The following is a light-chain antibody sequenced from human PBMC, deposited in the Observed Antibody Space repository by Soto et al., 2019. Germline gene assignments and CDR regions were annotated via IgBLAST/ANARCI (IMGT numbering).Light chain of an antibody. CDR1: SSDVGAYNF. J-gene: IGLJ1*01. V-gene: IGLV2-14*01. CDR2: EVT. CDR3: SSYTTSAPCV. Sequence: QSVLTQPASGSGSPGQSITISCTGTSSDVGAYNFVPWYQHHPGRAPKVIIYEVTIRPSGVSNRFSGSKSGNTASLTISGLQAEDEADYYCSSYTTSAPCVFGSGTKGT.